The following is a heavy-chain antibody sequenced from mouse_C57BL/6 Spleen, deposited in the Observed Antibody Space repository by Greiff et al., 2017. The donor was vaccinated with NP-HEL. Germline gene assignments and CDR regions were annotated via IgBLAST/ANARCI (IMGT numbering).Heavy chain of an antibody. V-gene: IGHV1-80*01. Sequence: QVQLQQSGAELVKPGASVKISCKASGYAFSSYWMNWVKQRPGKGLEWIGQIYPGDGDTNYNGKFKGKATLTADKSSSTAYMQLSSLTSEDSAVYFCARSWADSSWFAYWGQGTLVTVSA. CDR1: GYAFSSYW. D-gene: IGHD3-2*01. CDR2: IYPGDGDT. CDR3: ARSWADSSWFAY. J-gene: IGHJ3*01.